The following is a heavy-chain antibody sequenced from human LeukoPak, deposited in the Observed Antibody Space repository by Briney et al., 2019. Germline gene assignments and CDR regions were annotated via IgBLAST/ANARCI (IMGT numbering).Heavy chain of an antibody. D-gene: IGHD5-18*01. J-gene: IGHJ3*02. Sequence: GGSLRLSCAGSGFTFSSYTMIWVRQAPGKGLAWVSVISGNGITTNYADSVKGRFTISRDNSKNTLYLQMNSLRAEDTAVYYCAREGIQLQKGAFDIWGQGTMVTVSS. CDR3: AREGIQLQKGAFDI. CDR2: ISGNGITT. CDR1: GFTFSSYT. V-gene: IGHV3-23*01.